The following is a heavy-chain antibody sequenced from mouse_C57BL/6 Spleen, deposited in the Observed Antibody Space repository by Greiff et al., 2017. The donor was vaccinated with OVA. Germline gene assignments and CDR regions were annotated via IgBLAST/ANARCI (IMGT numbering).Heavy chain of an antibody. CDR1: GYTFTDYY. J-gene: IGHJ2*01. CDR2: IYPGSGNT. Sequence: QVQLQQSGAELVRPGASVKLSCKASGYTFTDYYINWVKQRPGQGLEWIARIYPGSGNTYYNEKFKGKATLTAEKSSSTAYMQLSSLTSEDSAVYFCARMRYDYDEEYYFDYWGQGTTLTVSS. CDR3: ARMRYDYDEEYYFDY. D-gene: IGHD2-4*01. V-gene: IGHV1-76*01.